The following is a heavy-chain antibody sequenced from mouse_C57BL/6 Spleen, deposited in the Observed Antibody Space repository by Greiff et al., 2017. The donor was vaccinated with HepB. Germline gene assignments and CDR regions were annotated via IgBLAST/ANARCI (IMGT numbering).Heavy chain of an antibody. CDR2: ISNLAYSI. V-gene: IGHV5-15*04. CDR1: GFTFSDYG. CDR3: ARRANDYYAMDY. J-gene: IGHJ4*01. Sequence: DVMLVESGGGLVQPGGSLKLSCAASGFTFSDYGMAWVRQAPRKGPEWVAFISNLAYSIYYADTVTGRFTISRENAENTLCLEMSRLRSEDTAVYYCARRANDYYAMDYWGQGTSVTVSS.